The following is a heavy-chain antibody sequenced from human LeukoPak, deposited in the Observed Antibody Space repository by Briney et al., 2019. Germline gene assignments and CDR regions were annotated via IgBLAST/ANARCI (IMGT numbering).Heavy chain of an antibody. CDR2: ISYSGSA. V-gene: IGHV4-39*01. CDR3: ARHLGYCTSTSCYWDY. D-gene: IGHD2-2*03. Sequence: PSGTLSLTCTVSDGSISTSSYYWGWIRQPPGKGLEWIGSISYSGSALYNPSLKSRVTISVDTSNNPFSLKLTSVTAADTAVYYCARHLGYCTSTSCYWDYWGQGTLVTVSS. J-gene: IGHJ4*02. CDR1: DGSISTSSYY.